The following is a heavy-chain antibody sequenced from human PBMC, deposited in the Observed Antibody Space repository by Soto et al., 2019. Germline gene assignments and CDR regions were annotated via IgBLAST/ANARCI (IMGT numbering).Heavy chain of an antibody. CDR2: IYYSGST. D-gene: IGHD2-2*01. J-gene: IGHJ5*02. V-gene: IGHV4-39*01. CDR1: GGSISSSIYY. Sequence: SETLSLTCTVSGGSISSSIYYWGWIRQPPGKGLEWIGSIYYSGSTYYNPSLKSRVTISVDTSKNQFSLKLNSVTAADTAVYYCARSDIVVVPATFDPWGQGTLVTVSS. CDR3: ARSDIVVVPATFDP.